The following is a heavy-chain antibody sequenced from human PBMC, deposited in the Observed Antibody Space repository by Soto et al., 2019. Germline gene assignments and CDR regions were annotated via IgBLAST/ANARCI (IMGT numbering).Heavy chain of an antibody. Sequence: SVKVSCNASGGTFSSYAISWVRPAPGQGLEWMGGLIPIFGTANYAQKFQGRVTITADESTSTAYMQLSSLRSEDTAVYYCARYSSTYYYGSSGYYYGVYWRQ. CDR2: LIPIFGTA. CDR1: GGTFSSYA. D-gene: IGHD3-22*01. V-gene: IGHV1-69*13. J-gene: IGHJ4*01. CDR3: ARYSSTYYYGSSGYYYGVY.